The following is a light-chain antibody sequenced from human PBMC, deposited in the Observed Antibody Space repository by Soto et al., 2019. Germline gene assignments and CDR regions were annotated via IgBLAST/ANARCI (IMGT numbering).Light chain of an antibody. J-gene: IGKJ1*01. Sequence: DIQLTQSPSSVSASVGDRVTITCRASQGMSSWLAWFQQKTGKAPKLLIYAASSLQSGVPSRFSGSGSGTDFTLTISSLQPEDFATYYCQQTNFFPWTFGQGTKVEIK. CDR2: AAS. V-gene: IGKV1-12*02. CDR3: QQTNFFPWT. CDR1: QGMSSW.